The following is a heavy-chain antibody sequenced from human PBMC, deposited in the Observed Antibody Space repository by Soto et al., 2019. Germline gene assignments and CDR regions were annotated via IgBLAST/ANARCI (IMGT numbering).Heavy chain of an antibody. D-gene: IGHD3-22*01. J-gene: IGHJ5*02. CDR2: IFYGGNT. CDR3: ASRYYFDYGGYYHRCDT. V-gene: IGHV4-39*01. Sequence: AEPRSLTCTVSDGSITSSNNFWGWILHPPGKGLEWIGTIFYGGNTYYNPPLKSRVTMSVDTFKNQFSLRLSSVTAADTAVYFCASRYYFDYGGYYHRCDTWGQGNMVIVSS. CDR1: DGSITSSNNF.